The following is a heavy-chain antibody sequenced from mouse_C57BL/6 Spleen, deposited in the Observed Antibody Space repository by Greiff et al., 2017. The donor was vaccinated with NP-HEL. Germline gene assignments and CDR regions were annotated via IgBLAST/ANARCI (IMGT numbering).Heavy chain of an antibody. CDR3: LIYDGYYAMDY. V-gene: IGHV1-81*01. D-gene: IGHD2-3*01. CDR2: IYPRSGNT. J-gene: IGHJ4*01. Sequence: QVHVKQSGAELARPGASVKLSCKASGYTFTSYGISWVKQRTGQGLEWIGEIYPRSGNTYYNEKFKGKATLTADKSSSTAYMELRSLTSEDSAVYFCLIYDGYYAMDYWGQGTSVTVSS. CDR1: GYTFTSYG.